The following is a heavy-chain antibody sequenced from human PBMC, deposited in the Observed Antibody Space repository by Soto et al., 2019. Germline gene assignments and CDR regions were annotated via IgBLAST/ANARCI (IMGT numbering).Heavy chain of an antibody. CDR3: ARQLERRVGAASH. D-gene: IGHD1-26*01. Sequence: QVQLAESGGGLVKSGGSLTLSCSTSGFFFTDYFMSWIRQAPGKGLEWVSYISPGGYVTHYADSVKGRFTISSDNTKTSLFPQMTRLTDDDPAVYYCARQLERRVGAASHWGEGTRVSVSA. J-gene: IGHJ4*02. CDR1: GFFFTDYF. V-gene: IGHV3-11*01. CDR2: ISPGGYVT.